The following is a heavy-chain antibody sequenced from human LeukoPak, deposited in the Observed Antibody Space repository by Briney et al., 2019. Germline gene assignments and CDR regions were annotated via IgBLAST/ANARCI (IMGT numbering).Heavy chain of an antibody. CDR3: ARSLKNYYYYYMDV. V-gene: IGHV4-39*07. J-gene: IGHJ6*03. CDR2: IYYSGST. Sequence: PSETLSLTCTVSGGSISSSSYYWGWIRQPPGKGLEWIGSIYYSGSTYYNPSLKSRVTISVDTSKNQFSLKLSSVTAADMAVYYCARSLKNYYYYYMDVWGKGTTVTVSS. CDR1: GGSISSSSYY.